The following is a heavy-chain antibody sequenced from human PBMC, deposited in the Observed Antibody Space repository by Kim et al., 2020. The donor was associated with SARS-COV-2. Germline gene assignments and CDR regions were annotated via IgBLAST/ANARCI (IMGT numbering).Heavy chain of an antibody. Sequence: ASVKVSCKASGYTFTSYAMNWVRQAPGQGLEWMGWINTNTGYPTYAQGFTGRFVFSLDTSVSTAYLQISSLKAEDTAVYYCARPIAVAGRFPLYGMDVWGQGTTVTDSS. CDR1: GYTFTSYA. J-gene: IGHJ6*02. V-gene: IGHV7-4-1*02. D-gene: IGHD6-19*01. CDR3: ARPIAVAGRFPLYGMDV. CDR2: INTNTGYP.